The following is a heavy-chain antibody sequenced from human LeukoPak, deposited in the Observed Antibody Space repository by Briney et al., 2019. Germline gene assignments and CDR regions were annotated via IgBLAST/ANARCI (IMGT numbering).Heavy chain of an antibody. CDR3: AKVGVEFHYYYYMDV. V-gene: IGHV3-53*01. D-gene: IGHD3-3*01. J-gene: IGHJ6*03. CDR1: GFTFSSYW. CDR2: IYSGGST. Sequence: PGGSLRLSCAASGFTFSSYWMSWVRQAPGKGLEWVSVIYSGGSTYYADSVKGRFIISRDNSKNTLYPQMDSLRAEDTALYFCAKVGVEFHYYYYMDVWGKGTTVAVSS.